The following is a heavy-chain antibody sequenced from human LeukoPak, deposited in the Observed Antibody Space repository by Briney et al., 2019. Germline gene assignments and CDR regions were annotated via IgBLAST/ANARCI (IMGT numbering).Heavy chain of an antibody. J-gene: IGHJ4*02. CDR2: ISDSAVGT. D-gene: IGHD3-10*01. CDR3: AKLLRAGRMLTISLES. V-gene: IGHV3-23*01. Sequence: RGSLRLSCATSGFTFSNYAMSCVRQAPGKGLEWVSIISDSAVGTYYTDSVKGRFTISRDNSKNTLYLQMNSLRAEDTALYYCAKLLRAGRMLTISLESWGQGTLVTVSS. CDR1: GFTFSNYA.